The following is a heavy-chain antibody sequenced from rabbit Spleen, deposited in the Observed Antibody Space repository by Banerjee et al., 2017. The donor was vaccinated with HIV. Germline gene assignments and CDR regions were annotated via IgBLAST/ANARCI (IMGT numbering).Heavy chain of an antibody. Sequence: QSLEESGGDLVKPGASLTLTCTASGFSFTYIDYLCWVHQPPGKGPEWIACVAAGVSFTTYYATWAKGRFTISKTSSTTVTLQITSLTAADTATYFCARDSGTSFSSYFMDLWGPGTLVTVS. CDR2: VAAGVSFTT. CDR1: GFSFTYIDY. V-gene: IGHV1S40*01. J-gene: IGHJ3*01. D-gene: IGHD8-1*01. CDR3: ARDSGTSFSSYFMDL.